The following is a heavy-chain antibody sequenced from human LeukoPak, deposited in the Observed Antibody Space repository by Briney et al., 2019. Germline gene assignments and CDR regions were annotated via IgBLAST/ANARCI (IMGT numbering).Heavy chain of an antibody. D-gene: IGHD6-6*01. CDR2: IYYSGST. J-gene: IGHJ4*02. V-gene: IGHV4-31*03. Sequence: SETLSLTCTVSGGSISSGGYYWSWIRQHPGKGLEWIGYIYYSGSTYYNPSLKSRVTISVDTSKNQFSLKLSSVTAADTAVYYCASRASNLEDYWGQGTLVTVSS. CDR3: ASRASNLEDY. CDR1: GGSISSGGYY.